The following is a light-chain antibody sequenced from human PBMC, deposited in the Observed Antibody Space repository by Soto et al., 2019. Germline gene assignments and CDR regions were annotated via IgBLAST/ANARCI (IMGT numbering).Light chain of an antibody. J-gene: IGKJ1*01. CDR2: GAS. CDR3: QQYGSSPWT. Sequence: EIVLTQSPGNLSLSPGERATLSCRASQSVSSSYLAWYQQKPGQAPRLLIYGASSRATGIPDRFSGSGSGTDFPLTISRLEPEDFGVYHCQQYGSSPWTFGQGTKVEIK. CDR1: QSVSSSY. V-gene: IGKV3-20*01.